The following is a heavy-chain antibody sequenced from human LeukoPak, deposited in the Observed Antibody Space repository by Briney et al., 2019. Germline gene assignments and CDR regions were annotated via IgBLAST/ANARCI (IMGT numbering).Heavy chain of an antibody. Sequence: GGSLRLSCAASGFTVSHNYMTWVRQAPGKGLEWISVIYIDGTTYYADSVKGRFTISRDQANNSLYLQMNSLRAEDTAVYYCARQTTGYSSSWLTYWGQGTLVTVSS. J-gene: IGHJ4*02. D-gene: IGHD6-13*01. CDR1: GFTVSHNY. CDR3: ARQTTGYSSSWLTY. CDR2: IYIDGTT. V-gene: IGHV3-53*01.